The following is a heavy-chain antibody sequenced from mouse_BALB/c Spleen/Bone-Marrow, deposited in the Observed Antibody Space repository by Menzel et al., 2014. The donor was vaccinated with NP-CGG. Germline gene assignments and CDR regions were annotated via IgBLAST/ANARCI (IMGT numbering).Heavy chain of an antibody. V-gene: IGHV1-82*01. CDR1: GYAFSNSW. D-gene: IGHD2-3*01. J-gene: IGHJ4*01. CDR3: ARSDGYRALDY. Sequence: VQLQQSGPELVKPGASVRISCKASGYAFSNSWMNWVKQRPGQGLEWIGRIYPGDGDTYYNGKFKGKATLTADKSSSTAYMQLGSLTSVDSAVYFCARSDGYRALDYWGQGTSVTVSS. CDR2: IYPGDGDT.